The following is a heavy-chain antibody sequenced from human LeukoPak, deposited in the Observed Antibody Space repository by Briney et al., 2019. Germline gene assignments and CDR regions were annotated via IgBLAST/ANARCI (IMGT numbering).Heavy chain of an antibody. J-gene: IGHJ4*02. CDR1: GYVFSSYG. Sequence: ASVKVSCKASGYVFSSYGFTWVRQAPGQGLEWMGWISAYNGNTNYAQKLQGRVTMTTDTSTSTAYMELRSLRSDDTALYYCARKAVAGTGKFDYWGQGTLVTVSS. CDR3: ARKAVAGTGKFDY. V-gene: IGHV1-18*01. D-gene: IGHD6-19*01. CDR2: ISAYNGNT.